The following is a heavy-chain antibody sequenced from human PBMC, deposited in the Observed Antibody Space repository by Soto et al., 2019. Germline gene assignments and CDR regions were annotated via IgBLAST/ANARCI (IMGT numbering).Heavy chain of an antibody. Sequence: SETLSLTCTVPGASISGFYWSWIRKSAGKGLEWIGRIYATGTTDYNPSLKSRVMMSVDTSKKQFSLKLRSVTAADTAVYYCVRDGTKTLRDWFDPWGQGISVTVSS. D-gene: IGHD1-1*01. CDR3: VRDGTKTLRDWFDP. CDR1: GASISGFY. J-gene: IGHJ5*02. CDR2: IYATGTT. V-gene: IGHV4-4*07.